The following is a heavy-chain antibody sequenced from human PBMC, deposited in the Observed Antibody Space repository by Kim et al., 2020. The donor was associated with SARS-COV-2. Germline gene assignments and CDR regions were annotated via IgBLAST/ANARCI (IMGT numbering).Heavy chain of an antibody. V-gene: IGHV4-4*07. CDR3: AREGSSRPPYYYGMDV. J-gene: IGHJ6*02. Sequence: SLKSRVTMSGDTSKNQFSLKLSSVTAADTAVYYCAREGSSRPPYYYGMDVWGQGTTVTVSS. D-gene: IGHD6-13*01.